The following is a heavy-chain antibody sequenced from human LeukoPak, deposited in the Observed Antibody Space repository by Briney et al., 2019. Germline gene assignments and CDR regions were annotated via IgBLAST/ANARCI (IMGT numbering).Heavy chain of an antibody. J-gene: IGHJ4*02. CDR2: IYCSGST. CDR1: GGSISSGGYY. D-gene: IGHD3-3*01. CDR3: ARVFRQGLHPDY. V-gene: IGHV4-31*03. Sequence: SETLSLTCTVSGGSISSGGYYWSWIRQHPGKGLEWIGYIYCSGSTYYNPSLKSRVTISVDTSKNQFSLKLSSVTAADTAVYYCARVFRQGLHPDYWGQGTLVTVSS.